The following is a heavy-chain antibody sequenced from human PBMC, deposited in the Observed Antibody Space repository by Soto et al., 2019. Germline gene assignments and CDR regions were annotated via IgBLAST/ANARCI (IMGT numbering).Heavy chain of an antibody. V-gene: IGHV4-30-2*01. CDR3: ARYSRYCSGGGCYRDTFDI. J-gene: IGHJ3*02. CDR1: GGSISSGGYS. Sequence: QLQMQESGSGLVKPSQTLSLTCAVSGGSISSGGYSWSWIRQPPGKGLEWIGYIYHSGSTYYNPSRQRRVTTSVDRSKNQFSLKLNSVSAAATAVYYCARYSRYCSGGGCYRDTFDIWGQGTMVTVSS. D-gene: IGHD2-15*01. CDR2: IYHSGST.